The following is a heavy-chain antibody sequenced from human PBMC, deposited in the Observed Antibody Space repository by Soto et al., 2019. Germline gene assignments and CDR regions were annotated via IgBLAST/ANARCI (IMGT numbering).Heavy chain of an antibody. Sequence: PSETLSLTCAVYGGSFSGYYWSWIRQPPGKGLEWIGEINHSGSTNYNPSLKSRVTISVDTSKNQFSLKLSSVTAADTAVYYCARGVSMVRGVITWFDPWGQGTLVTVSS. CDR3: ARGVSMVRGVITWFDP. CDR2: INHSGST. D-gene: IGHD3-10*01. J-gene: IGHJ5*02. CDR1: GGSFSGYY. V-gene: IGHV4-34*01.